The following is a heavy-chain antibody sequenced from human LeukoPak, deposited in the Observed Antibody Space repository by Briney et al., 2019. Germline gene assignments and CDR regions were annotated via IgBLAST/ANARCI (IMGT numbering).Heavy chain of an antibody. D-gene: IGHD1-26*01. CDR1: GFTFSSYS. V-gene: IGHV3-48*01. J-gene: IGHJ4*02. Sequence: PGGSLRLSCAASGFTFSSYSMNWVRQAPGKGLEWVSYISSSSSTIYYADSVKGRFTISRGNAKNSLYLQMNSLRAEDTAVYYCARARGSYRFDYWGQGTLVTVSS. CDR3: ARARGSYRFDY. CDR2: ISSSSSTI.